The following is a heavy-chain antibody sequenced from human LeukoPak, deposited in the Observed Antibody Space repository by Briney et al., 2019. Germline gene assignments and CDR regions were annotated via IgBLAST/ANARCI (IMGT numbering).Heavy chain of an antibody. CDR1: GNYW. J-gene: IGHJ4*02. V-gene: IGHV3-74*01. Sequence: GGSLRLSCAASGNYWMHWVRQVPGKGLVWVSRITNDGSSTTYADSVKGRFTISRDNSKNTLYLDIDSLRAEDAAVYFCARSPAFYHGTVVMYYFDYWGQGTLVTVSS. CDR3: ARSPAFYHGTVVMYYFDY. D-gene: IGHD1/OR15-1a*01. CDR2: ITNDGSST.